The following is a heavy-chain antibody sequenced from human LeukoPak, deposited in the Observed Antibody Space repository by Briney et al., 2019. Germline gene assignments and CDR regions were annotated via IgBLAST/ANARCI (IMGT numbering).Heavy chain of an antibody. Sequence: GASVKVSCKASGGTFSSYAISWVRQAPGQGLEWMGGIIPIFGTANYAQKFQGRVTITADKSTSTAYMELSSLRSEDTAVYYCARDFTAVRLSDDSYYYYMDVWGKGTTVTISS. V-gene: IGHV1-69*06. CDR2: IIPIFGTA. D-gene: IGHD5-12*01. CDR3: ARDFTAVRLSDDSYYYYMDV. J-gene: IGHJ6*03. CDR1: GGTFSSYA.